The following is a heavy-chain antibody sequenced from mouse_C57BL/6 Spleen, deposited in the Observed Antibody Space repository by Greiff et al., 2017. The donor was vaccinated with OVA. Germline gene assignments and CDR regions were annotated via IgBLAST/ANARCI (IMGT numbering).Heavy chain of an antibody. CDR2: IDPSDSYT. D-gene: IGHD1-1*01. Sequence: QVQLQQPGAELVKPGASVKLSCKASGYTFTSYWMQWVKQRPGQGLEWIGEIDPSDSYTNYNQKFKGKATLTVDTSSSTAYMQLSSLTSEDSAVYYCARGEDFTTVVATHWYFDVWGTGTTVTVSS. V-gene: IGHV1-50*01. J-gene: IGHJ1*03. CDR3: ARGEDFTTVVATHWYFDV. CDR1: GYTFTSYW.